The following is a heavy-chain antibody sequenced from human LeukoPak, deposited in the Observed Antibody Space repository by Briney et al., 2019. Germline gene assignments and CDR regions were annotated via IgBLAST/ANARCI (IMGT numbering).Heavy chain of an antibody. V-gene: IGHV4-39*01. CDR3: ARHGGDIVSRPFDY. D-gene: IGHD5/OR15-5a*01. Sequence: PSETLSLTCTVSGGSISSSSYYWGWIRQPPGTGLEWIGSIYYSGSTYYNPSLKSRVTISVDTSKNQFSLKLSSVTAADTAVYYCARHGGDIVSRPFDYWGQGTLVTVSS. J-gene: IGHJ4*02. CDR2: IYYSGST. CDR1: GGSISSSSYY.